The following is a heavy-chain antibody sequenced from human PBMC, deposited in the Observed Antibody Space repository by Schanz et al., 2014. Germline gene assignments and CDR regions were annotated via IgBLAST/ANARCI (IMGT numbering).Heavy chain of an antibody. V-gene: IGHV1-46*03. CDR1: GYTFTSDS. J-gene: IGHJ4*02. Sequence: QVQLVQSGAEVKKPGASVKVSCKASGYTFTSDSMHWARQAPGQGLEWMGMINPSGGSTTYAQKFQGRFTMTRDTSTSTVYMELSSLRSEDTAVYYCARDGVDAAAGGNYWGQGTLVTVSS. D-gene: IGHD6-13*01. CDR2: INPSGGST. CDR3: ARDGVDAAAGGNY.